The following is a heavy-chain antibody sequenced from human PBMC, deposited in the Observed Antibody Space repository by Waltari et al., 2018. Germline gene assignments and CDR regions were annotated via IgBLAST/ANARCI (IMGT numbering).Heavy chain of an antibody. CDR3: APLPGGSGQTFDY. D-gene: IGHD3-10*01. CDR2: IDPEDGET. J-gene: IGHJ4*02. Sequence: EVQLVQSGAEVKKPGATVKISCKASGYTFIDYFMHWVQQAPGKGLEWVGRIDPEDGETVYAEKYHGIVTITTDTSTDTSYLELSSLRSDDTAVYYCAPLPGGSGQTFDYWGQGTLLTVSS. V-gene: IGHV1-69-2*01. CDR1: GYTFIDYF.